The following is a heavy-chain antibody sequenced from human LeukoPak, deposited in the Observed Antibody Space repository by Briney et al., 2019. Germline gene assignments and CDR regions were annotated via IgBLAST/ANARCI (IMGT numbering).Heavy chain of an antibody. CDR2: FYDTRSP. CDR1: GGSISLYY. D-gene: IGHD3-10*01. V-gene: IGHV4-59*01. CDR3: ARGRGSLTY. Sequence: PSESLSLTCTVSGGSISLYYWSWIRQPPGKGLEWIGYFYDTRSPKYNPSLERRVTISVDMSRNQFSLNLTSVTAADTAVYYCARGRGSLTYWGQGTLATVSS. J-gene: IGHJ4*02.